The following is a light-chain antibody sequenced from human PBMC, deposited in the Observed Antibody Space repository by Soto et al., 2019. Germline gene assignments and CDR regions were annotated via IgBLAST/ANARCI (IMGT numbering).Light chain of an antibody. CDR2: EVS. Sequence: QSALTQPASVSGSPGQSITISCTGTSSEVGGYNYVSWYQQHPGKAPKLMIYEVSNRPSGVSNRFSGSKSGNTASLTISGLQAEDEADYYCSSYTSSSTPYVFGTGTKLTV. V-gene: IGLV2-14*01. J-gene: IGLJ1*01. CDR1: SSEVGGYNY. CDR3: SSYTSSSTPYV.